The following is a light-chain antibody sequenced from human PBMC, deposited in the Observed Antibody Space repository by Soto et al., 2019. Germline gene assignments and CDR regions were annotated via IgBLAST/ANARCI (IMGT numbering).Light chain of an antibody. CDR3: QQYGSSPPFT. Sequence: DIQMTQSPSSLSASVGDRVTITCRASQSISTYLNWYQQKPGKAPKLLMHAASSLDRGVPSRFSGSGSGTDFTLTISRLEPEDFAVYYCQQYGSSPPFTFGPGTKVDIK. V-gene: IGKV1-39*01. CDR2: AAS. J-gene: IGKJ3*01. CDR1: QSISTY.